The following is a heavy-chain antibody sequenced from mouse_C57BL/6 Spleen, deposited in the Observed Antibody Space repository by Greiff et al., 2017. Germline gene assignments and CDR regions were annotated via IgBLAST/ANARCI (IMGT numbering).Heavy chain of an antibody. CDR1: GYAFSSYW. D-gene: IGHD2-2*01. J-gene: IGHJ3*01. CDR3: ARREGYDGFAY. CDR2: IYPGDGDT. Sequence: QVQLQQSGAELVKISCKASGYAFSSYWMNWVKQRPGKGLEWIGQIYPGDGDTNYNGKFKGKATLTADKSSSTAYMQLSSLTSEDSAVYFCARREGYDGFAYWGQGTLVTVSA. V-gene: IGHV1-80*01.